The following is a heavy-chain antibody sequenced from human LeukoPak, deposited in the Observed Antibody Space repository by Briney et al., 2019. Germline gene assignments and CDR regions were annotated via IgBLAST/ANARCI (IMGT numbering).Heavy chain of an antibody. J-gene: IGHJ5*02. Sequence: SETLSLTCTVSGASISSSFWTWIRQSPGKGLEWLAYIYYTGSTNLNPSLKSRLTISVDTSKNQFSLRLSSVTAADTAIYYCARRMTVSATNWFDPWGQGTPVTVSS. D-gene: IGHD5/OR15-5a*01. V-gene: IGHV4-59*01. CDR2: IYYTGST. CDR3: ARRMTVSATNWFDP. CDR1: GASISSSF.